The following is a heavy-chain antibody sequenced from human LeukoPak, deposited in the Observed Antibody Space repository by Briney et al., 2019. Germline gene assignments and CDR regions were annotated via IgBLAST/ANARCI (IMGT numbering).Heavy chain of an antibody. CDR3: AKQLGYCSDGSCYFPY. V-gene: IGHV3-23*01. J-gene: IGHJ4*02. CDR1: GFTFSSSA. D-gene: IGHD2-15*01. CDR2: ISNNGGYT. Sequence: GGSLRLSCAASGFTFSSSAMSWVRQAPGKGLEWVSAISNNGGYTYYADSVQGRFTISRDNSKSTLCLQMNSLRVEDTAVYYCAKQLGYCSDGSCYFPYWGQGTLVTVSS.